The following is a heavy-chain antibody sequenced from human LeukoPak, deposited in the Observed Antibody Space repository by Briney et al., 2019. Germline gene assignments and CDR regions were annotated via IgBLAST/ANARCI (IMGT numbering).Heavy chain of an antibody. D-gene: IGHD3-22*01. CDR3: ARPGHGNYGPVGY. CDR2: ISNDGNNK. J-gene: IGHJ4*02. Sequence: GGSLRLSCAASGFSFSDYTMHWVRQAPGKGLEWVAFISNDGNNKYSADAVKGRFTIPRDNSKNTLFLEMSNLRPEDTAVYYCARPGHGNYGPVGYWGQGTLVTVSS. V-gene: IGHV3-30*04. CDR1: GFSFSDYT.